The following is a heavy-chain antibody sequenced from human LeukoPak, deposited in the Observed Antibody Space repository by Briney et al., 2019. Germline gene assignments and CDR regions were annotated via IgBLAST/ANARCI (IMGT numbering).Heavy chain of an antibody. CDR3: AKDMDVEAAGFSFDY. V-gene: IGHV3-30*18. Sequence: GGSLRLSCAASGFTFSSYEMNWVRQAPGKGLEWVSIISYDGINKYFSDSVKGRFTISRDNSKNTLYLQMNSLRREDTAVYYCAKDMDVEAAGFSFDYWGQGTLVTVSS. CDR2: ISYDGINK. D-gene: IGHD6-13*01. CDR1: GFTFSSYE. J-gene: IGHJ4*02.